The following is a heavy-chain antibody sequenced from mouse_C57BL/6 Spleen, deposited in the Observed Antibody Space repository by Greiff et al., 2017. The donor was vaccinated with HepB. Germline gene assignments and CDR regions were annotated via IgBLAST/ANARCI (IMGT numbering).Heavy chain of an antibody. V-gene: IGHV1-82*01. CDR3: ASSHYYVRTSY. CDR1: GYSFSSSW. D-gene: IGHD1-2*01. J-gene: IGHJ3*01. CDR2: IYPGDGDT. Sequence: VQLQQSGPELVKPGASVKISCKASGYSFSSSWMNWVKQRPGRGLEWIGRIYPGDGDTNYNGKFKGKATLTADKSSSTAYMQLSSLTSEDSAVYFCASSHYYVRTSYWGPGTLVTVSA.